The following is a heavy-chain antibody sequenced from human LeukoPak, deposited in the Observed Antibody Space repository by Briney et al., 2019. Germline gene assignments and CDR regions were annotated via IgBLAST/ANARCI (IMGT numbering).Heavy chain of an antibody. CDR1: GLTFGTDW. Sequence: GGSLRLSCKASGLTFGTDWMSWARQAPGKGLEWVAAIKPGEGEKYYVASAQGRFSISRDNAKKTLYLQMNGLRVEDTALYFCVRHSTTRALDLWGQGTLVIVSS. J-gene: IGHJ5*02. V-gene: IGHV3-7*01. D-gene: IGHD1-1*01. CDR3: VRHSTTRALDL. CDR2: IKPGEGEK.